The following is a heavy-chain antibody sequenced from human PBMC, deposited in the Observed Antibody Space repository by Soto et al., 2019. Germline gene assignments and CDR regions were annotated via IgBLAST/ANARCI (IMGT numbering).Heavy chain of an antibody. V-gene: IGHV1-69*06. J-gene: IGHJ4*02. CDR1: GGTFSSYA. Sequence: ASVKFSCKASGGTFSSYAISWVRQAPGQGLEWMGGIIPIFGTANYAQKFQGRVTITADKSTSTAYMELSSLRSEDTAVYYCASSVTRFDYWGQGTLVTVSS. CDR3: ASSVTRFDY. CDR2: IIPIFGTA. D-gene: IGHD4-17*01.